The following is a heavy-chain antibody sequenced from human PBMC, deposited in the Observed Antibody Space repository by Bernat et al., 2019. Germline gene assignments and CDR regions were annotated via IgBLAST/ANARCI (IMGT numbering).Heavy chain of an antibody. J-gene: IGHJ3*02. CDR1: GFTSSSHA. D-gene: IGHD2-8*01. CDR2: ISNSGGSA. Sequence: EVQLLESGGGLVQPGGSLRLSCAASGFTSSSHAMSWVRQAPGKGLEWVSTISNSGGSASYADSVKGRFTISKDNPKNTLSLQMNNLRAGDTAVYYCAGSCYGTIDIWGQGTMVTVS. CDR3: AGSCYGTIDI. V-gene: IGHV3-23*01.